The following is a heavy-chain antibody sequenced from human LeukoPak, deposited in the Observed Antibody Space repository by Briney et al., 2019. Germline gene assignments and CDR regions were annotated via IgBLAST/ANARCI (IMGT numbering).Heavy chain of an antibody. CDR3: ARGQLVQT. J-gene: IGHJ5*02. CDR2: IIPIFGTA. V-gene: IGHV1-69*13. Sequence: SVKVSCKASGYTFTSYYMHWVRQAPGQGLEWMGGIIPIFGTANYAQKFQGRVTITADESTSTAYMELSSLRSEDTAVYYCARGQLVQTWGQGTLVTVSS. CDR1: GYTFTSYY. D-gene: IGHD6-13*01.